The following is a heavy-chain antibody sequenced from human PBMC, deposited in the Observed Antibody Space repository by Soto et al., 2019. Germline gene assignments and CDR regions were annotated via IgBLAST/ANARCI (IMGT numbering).Heavy chain of an antibody. D-gene: IGHD2-2*01. CDR1: GFTFSSYN. Sequence: GSLRLSCAASGFTFSSYNMNWVRQAPGKGLEWVGYIYYGGTTSYNPSLKSRVTISLETSKSQFSLRLASVTAADTAVYYCERLGAYYQPLDPWRPGTLVTGSS. CDR2: IYYGGTT. CDR3: ERLGAYYQPLDP. V-gene: IGHV4-59*08. J-gene: IGHJ5*02.